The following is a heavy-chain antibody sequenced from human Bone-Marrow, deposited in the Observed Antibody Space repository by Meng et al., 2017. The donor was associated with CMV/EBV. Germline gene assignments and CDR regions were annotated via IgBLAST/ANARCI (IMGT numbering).Heavy chain of an antibody. D-gene: IGHD6-19*01. CDR3: ARDASYSSAYQAETPL. J-gene: IGHJ4*02. V-gene: IGHV3-74*01. CDR1: GFTFSSYW. Sequence: GGSLRLSCAASGFTFSSYWMHWVRQAPGKGLVWVSRINSDGSSTSYADSVKGRFTISRDNAKNTLYLQMNSLRAEDTAVYYCARDASYSSAYQAETPLWGQGTLVTVSS. CDR2: INSDGSST.